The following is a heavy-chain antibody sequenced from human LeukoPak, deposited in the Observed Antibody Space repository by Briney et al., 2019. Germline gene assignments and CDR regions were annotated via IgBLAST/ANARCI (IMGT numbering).Heavy chain of an antibody. D-gene: IGHD6-19*01. Sequence: GGSLRLYCAASGFTFSSYAMHWVRQAPGKGLEWVAVISYDGSSKYYADSVKGRFTISRDNSKNTLYLQMNSLRAEDTAVYYCARDLASIAVAPYWGPGTLVTVSS. V-gene: IGHV3-30-3*01. CDR2: ISYDGSSK. CDR1: GFTFSSYA. CDR3: ARDLASIAVAPY. J-gene: IGHJ4*02.